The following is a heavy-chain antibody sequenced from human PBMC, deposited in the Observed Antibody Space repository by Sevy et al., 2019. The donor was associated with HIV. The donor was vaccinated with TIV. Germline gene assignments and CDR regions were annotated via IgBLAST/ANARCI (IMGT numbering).Heavy chain of an antibody. Sequence: GGSLRLSCAASGFTFSSYSMNWVRQAPGKGLEWVSSISSSSSYIYYADSVKGRFTISRDNAKNSLYLQMNSLRAEDTAVYYCARDKGRYYDFWSGYQDHHYYYCGMDVWGQGTTVTVSS. CDR2: ISSSSSYI. D-gene: IGHD3-3*01. V-gene: IGHV3-21*01. J-gene: IGHJ6*02. CDR1: GFTFSSYS. CDR3: ARDKGRYYDFWSGYQDHHYYYCGMDV.